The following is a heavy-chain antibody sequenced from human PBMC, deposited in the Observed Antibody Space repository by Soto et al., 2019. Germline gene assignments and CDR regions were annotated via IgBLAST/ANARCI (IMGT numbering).Heavy chain of an antibody. CDR3: AKGVTVDYYYGMDV. D-gene: IGHD4-17*01. CDR1: GFTFGSYA. CDR2: ISGSGGST. Sequence: EVQLLESGGGLVQPGGSLRLSCAASGFTFGSYAMSWVRQAPGKGLEWVSYISGSGGSTYYADSVKGRFTISRDNSKNTLYLQMNSLRAEDTAVYHCAKGVTVDYYYGMDVWGQGTTVAVSS. V-gene: IGHV3-23*01. J-gene: IGHJ6*02.